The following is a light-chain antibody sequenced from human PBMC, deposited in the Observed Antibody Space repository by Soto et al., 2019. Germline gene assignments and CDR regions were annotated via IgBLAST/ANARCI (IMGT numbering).Light chain of an antibody. CDR2: EVT. CDR3: SSFTSRFTFV. V-gene: IGLV2-14*01. J-gene: IGLJ1*01. CDR1: RSDVGAYNY. Sequence: QSVLTHPASVSWSPGQSIAISFTGTRSDVGAYNYVSWYQQHPGKAPKLMISEVTNRPSGVSDRFSGSKSGNTASLTISGLQAEDEADYYCSSFTSRFTFVFGTGTKVTVL.